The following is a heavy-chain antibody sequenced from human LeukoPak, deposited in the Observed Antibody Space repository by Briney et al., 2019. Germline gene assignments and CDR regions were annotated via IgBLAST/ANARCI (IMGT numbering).Heavy chain of an antibody. CDR2: INSDGSST. CDR1: GFTFGTYA. J-gene: IGHJ6*04. Sequence: GGSLRLSCAASGFTFGTYAMSWVRQAPGKGLVWVSRINSDGSSTSYADSVKGRFTISRDNAKNTLYLQMNNLRAEDTAVYYCAELGITMIGGVWGKGTTVTISS. D-gene: IGHD3-10*02. CDR3: AELGITMIGGV. V-gene: IGHV3-74*01.